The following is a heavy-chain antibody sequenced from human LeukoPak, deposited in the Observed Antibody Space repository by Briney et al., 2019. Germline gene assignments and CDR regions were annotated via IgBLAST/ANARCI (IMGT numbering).Heavy chain of an antibody. CDR2: VNGRGATT. D-gene: IGHD7-27*01. CDR1: GFASGFTFSDYA. V-gene: IGHV3-23*01. Sequence: GGSLRLSCAASGFASGFTFSDYAVSWVRQAPGKGPEWVASVNGRGATTYYADSVRGRFTISRDNSKNTLYLQMISLGADDTAIYFCAKAPATGEGYYFYYMDVWGKGTTVTVSS. CDR3: AKAPATGEGYYFYYMDV. J-gene: IGHJ6*03.